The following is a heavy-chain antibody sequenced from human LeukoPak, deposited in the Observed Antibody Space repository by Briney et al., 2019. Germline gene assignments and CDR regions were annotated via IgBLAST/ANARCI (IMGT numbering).Heavy chain of an antibody. CDR3: ARVGITGTTGWWFDP. CDR2: IKQDGSEK. V-gene: IGHV3-7*01. D-gene: IGHD1-7*01. Sequence: GGALRLSCAASGFTFSSYWMSWVCQAPGKGLGWVANIKQDGSEKYYVDSVKGRFTISRDNAKNSLYLQLNSLRAEDTAVYHCARVGITGTTGWWFDPWGQGTLVTVSS. J-gene: IGHJ5*02. CDR1: GFTFSSYW.